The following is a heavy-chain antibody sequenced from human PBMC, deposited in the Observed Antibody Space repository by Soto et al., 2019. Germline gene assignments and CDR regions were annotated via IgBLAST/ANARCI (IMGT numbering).Heavy chain of an antibody. V-gene: IGHV3-30*18. J-gene: IGHJ4*02. CDR2: IAYDGSNK. CDR1: GFTFSSYG. Sequence: SCAASGFTFSSYGMHWVRQAPGKGLEWVAVIAYDGSNKYYADSVKGRFTISRDNSKNTLYLQMNSLRAEDTAVYYCAKDLFRASSSWTVGYWGQGALVTVSS. CDR3: AKDLFRASSSWTVGY. D-gene: IGHD6-13*01.